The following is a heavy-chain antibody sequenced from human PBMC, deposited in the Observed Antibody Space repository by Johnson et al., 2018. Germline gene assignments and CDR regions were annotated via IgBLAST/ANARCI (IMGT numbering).Heavy chain of an antibody. J-gene: IGHJ6*03. CDR1: GYTFTSYD. CDR2: MNPNSGNT. CDR3: ARGNTNDFWSGLHYFFYYYMDV. Sequence: VQLVETGAEVKKPGASVKVSCKASGYTFTSYDIIWVRQATGQGLEWMGWMNPNSGNTGYAQKFHCRVTMTRNTSISTAYMGLSSLRSEDTAVYYCARGNTNDFWSGLHYFFYYYMDVWGKGTTVTVSS. V-gene: IGHV1-8*01. D-gene: IGHD3-3*01.